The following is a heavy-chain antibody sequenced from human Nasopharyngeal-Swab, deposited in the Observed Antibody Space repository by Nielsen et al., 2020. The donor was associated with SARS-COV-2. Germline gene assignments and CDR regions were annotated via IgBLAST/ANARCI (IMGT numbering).Heavy chain of an antibody. V-gene: IGHV3-48*03. D-gene: IGHD5-24*01. CDR1: GFTFSTYE. CDR2: ISSSGSTI. J-gene: IGHJ4*02. Sequence: GGSLRLSCAASGFTFSTYEMNWVRQAPGKGLEWLSYISSSGSTIYYADSVKGRFTISRDNAKNSLYLQMDSLRAEDTAVYYCARDLAMATILWGQGTLVTVSS. CDR3: ARDLAMATIL.